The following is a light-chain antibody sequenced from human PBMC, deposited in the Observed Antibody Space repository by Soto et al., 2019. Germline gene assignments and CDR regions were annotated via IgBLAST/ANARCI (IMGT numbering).Light chain of an antibody. Sequence: IQMTQSPSSLSASVGDRVTITCRASQSISSYLNWYQQKPGKAPKVLIYAASTLQSGVPSRFSGSGFGTDFTLTISSLQPDDFATYYCLQDYSYPLTFGGGTKVEI. CDR2: AAS. V-gene: IGKV1-6*01. J-gene: IGKJ4*01. CDR3: LQDYSYPLT. CDR1: QSISSY.